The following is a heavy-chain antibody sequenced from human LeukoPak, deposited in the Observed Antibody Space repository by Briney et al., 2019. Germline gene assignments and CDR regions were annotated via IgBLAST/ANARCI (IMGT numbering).Heavy chain of an antibody. CDR1: GGTFSSYA. D-gene: IGHD5-18*01. CDR2: IIPIFGTA. CDR3: ARVLLERGYSYGSGLDYYGMDV. V-gene: IGHV1-69*01. Sequence: SVKVSCKASGGTFSSYAISWVRQAPGQGLEWMGGIIPIFGTANYAQKFQGGVTITADESTSTAYMELSSLRSEDTAVYYCARVLLERGYSYGSGLDYYGMDVWGEGTTVTVSS. J-gene: IGHJ6*04.